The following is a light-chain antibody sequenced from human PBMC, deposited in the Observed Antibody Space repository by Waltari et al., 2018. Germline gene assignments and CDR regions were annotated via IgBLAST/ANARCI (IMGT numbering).Light chain of an antibody. CDR2: GAS. Sequence: EIVLTQSPATLSLSPGERATLSCRASQTVRTTYLAWYQQKPAQAPTLLIYGASSRATGIPDRFSGSGSGTDFSLTISSLEPEDFAVYYCQQYDISPLTFGGGTKVEIK. V-gene: IGKV3-20*01. CDR3: QQYDISPLT. J-gene: IGKJ4*01. CDR1: QTVRTTY.